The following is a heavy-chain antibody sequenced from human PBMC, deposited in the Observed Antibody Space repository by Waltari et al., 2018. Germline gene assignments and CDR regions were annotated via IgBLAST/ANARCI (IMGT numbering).Heavy chain of an antibody. D-gene: IGHD6-19*01. CDR2: INSDGSST. V-gene: IGHV3-74*01. J-gene: IGHJ5*02. Sequence: EVQLVESGGGLVQPGGSLRLSCAASGFTFSSYWMHWVRHAPGKGLVWVSRINSDGSSTSYADSVKGRFTISRDNAKNTLYLQMNSLRAEDTAVYYCARGIAVAGTGLNWFDPWGQGTLVTVSS. CDR1: GFTFSSYW. CDR3: ARGIAVAGTGLNWFDP.